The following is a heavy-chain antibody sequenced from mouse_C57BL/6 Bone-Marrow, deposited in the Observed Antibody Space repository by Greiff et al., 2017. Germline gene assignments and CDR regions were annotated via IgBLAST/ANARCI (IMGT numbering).Heavy chain of an antibody. J-gene: IGHJ3*01. CDR2: IYPGGGDT. D-gene: IGHD1-1*01. Sequence: QVHVKQSGPELVKPGASVKISCKASGYAFSSSWMTWVKQRPGKGLEWIGRIYPGGGDTNYNGKFKGKATLTADKSSSTAYMQLSSLTSEDSAVYFCARNSLTTVVAPFADWGKGTLVTVSA. CDR1: GYAFSSSW. V-gene: IGHV1-82*01. CDR3: ARNSLTTVVAPFAD.